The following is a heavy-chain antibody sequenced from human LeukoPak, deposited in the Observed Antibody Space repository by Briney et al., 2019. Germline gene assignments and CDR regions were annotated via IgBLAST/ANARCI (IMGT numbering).Heavy chain of an antibody. D-gene: IGHD3-10*01. CDR3: ASVRRGFGESSEYYAYYYMGV. CDR1: GGSISSYY. CDR2: IYYSGST. V-gene: IGHV4-59*08. Sequence: SETLSLTCTVSGGSISSYYWSWIRQPPGKGLEWIGYIYYSGSTYYNPSLKSRVTISLDTSKNQFSLKLSSVTAADTAVYYCASVRRGFGESSEYYAYYYMGVWGKGTTVTISS. J-gene: IGHJ6*03.